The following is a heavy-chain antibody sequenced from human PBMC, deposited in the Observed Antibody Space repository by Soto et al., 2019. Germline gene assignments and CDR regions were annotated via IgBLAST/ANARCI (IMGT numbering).Heavy chain of an antibody. J-gene: IGHJ4*02. CDR2: LSSSYYI. CDR3: ARADVGVLTATSNYDY. D-gene: IGHD2-21*02. V-gene: IGHV3-21*01. Sequence: PGGSLRLSCAASGFTYSRYTMKLVRQASGKVLEWVASLSSSYYIKYADSVKGRFTISRDNSKNSPYLQMNSLRAEEKAVYYCARADVGVLTATSNYDYWGQGTLVTVSS. CDR1: GFTYSRYT.